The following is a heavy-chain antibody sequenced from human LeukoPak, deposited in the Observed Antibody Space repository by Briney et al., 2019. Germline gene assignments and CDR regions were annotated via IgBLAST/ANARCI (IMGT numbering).Heavy chain of an antibody. CDR1: GGSFSGYY. Sequence: SETLSLTCAVYGGSFSGYYWSWIRQPPGKGLEWIGYIYYSGSTNYNPSLKSRVTISVDTSKNQFSLKLSSVTAADTAVYYCARKALAGGVYCSSTSCYRRDAFDIWGQGTMVTVSS. V-gene: IGHV4-59*08. J-gene: IGHJ3*02. D-gene: IGHD2-2*02. CDR2: IYYSGST. CDR3: ARKALAGGVYCSSTSCYRRDAFDI.